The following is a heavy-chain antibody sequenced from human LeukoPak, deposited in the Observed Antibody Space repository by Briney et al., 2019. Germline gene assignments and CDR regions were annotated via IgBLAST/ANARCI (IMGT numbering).Heavy chain of an antibody. Sequence: SETLSLTCTVSGGSISIYYWSWIRQPPGKGLEWIGYISHSGITDYNPSLRSRVTISVDTSKNQFSLKLSSVTAADTAVYYCAREDYCGGGSCYSGYFQHWGQGTLVTVSS. J-gene: IGHJ1*01. D-gene: IGHD2-15*01. CDR3: AREDYCGGGSCYSGYFQH. V-gene: IGHV4-59*01. CDR1: GGSISIYY. CDR2: ISHSGIT.